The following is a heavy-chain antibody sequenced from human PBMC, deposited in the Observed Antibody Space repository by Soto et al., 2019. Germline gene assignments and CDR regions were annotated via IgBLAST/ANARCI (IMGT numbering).Heavy chain of an antibody. J-gene: IGHJ5*02. CDR3: ARDWKDQQKYNWFDP. Sequence: GASVKVSCKASGYTFTSYGISWVRQAPGQGLEWMGWISAYNGNTNYAQKLRGRVTMTTDTSTSTAYMELRSLRSDDTAVYYCARDWKDQQKYNWFDPWGQGTLVTVSS. CDR1: GYTFTSYG. CDR2: ISAYNGNT. V-gene: IGHV1-18*01. D-gene: IGHD1-1*01.